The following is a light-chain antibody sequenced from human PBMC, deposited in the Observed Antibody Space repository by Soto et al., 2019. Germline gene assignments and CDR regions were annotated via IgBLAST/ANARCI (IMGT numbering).Light chain of an antibody. CDR3: TSYAGSNTFVV. Sequence: QSALTQPPSAYGSPGQSVAISCTGTSSDVGGYHYVSWYQQHPGKAPKLMIYEVTKRPSGVPDRFSGSKSGNTASLTVSGRQAEDEADYYCTSYAGSNTFVVYGGGTKLTVL. J-gene: IGLJ3*02. V-gene: IGLV2-8*01. CDR1: SSDVGGYHY. CDR2: EVT.